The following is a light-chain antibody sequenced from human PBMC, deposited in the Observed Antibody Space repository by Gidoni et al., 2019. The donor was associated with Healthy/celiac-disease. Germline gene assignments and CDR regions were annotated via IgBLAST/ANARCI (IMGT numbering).Light chain of an antibody. CDR2: GAS. CDR3: QQYGSSLWT. CDR1: PSVSSSY. J-gene: IGKJ1*01. Sequence: ESVLTQTPGTLYLSPGERATLSCRASPSVSSSYLAWYQQKPGEAPRLLIYGASSRATGIPDRFSGRGSGTVFPLTISRLEPEAFAVYYCQQYGSSLWTFGPGTQVEIK. V-gene: IGKV3-20*01.